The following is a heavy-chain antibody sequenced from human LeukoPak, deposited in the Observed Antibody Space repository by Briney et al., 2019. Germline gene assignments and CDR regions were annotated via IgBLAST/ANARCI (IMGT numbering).Heavy chain of an antibody. CDR2: INHSGST. D-gene: IGHD3-10*01. CDR3: ARLQIYGSGSYYNTPALDYFDY. J-gene: IGHJ4*02. V-gene: IGHV4-34*01. CDR1: GGSLSGYY. Sequence: SETLSLTCAVYGGSLSGYYWSWIRQPPGKGLEWIGEINHSGSTNYNPSLKSRVTISVDTSKNQFSLKLSSVTAADTAVYYCARLQIYGSGSYYNTPALDYFDYWGQGTLVTVSS.